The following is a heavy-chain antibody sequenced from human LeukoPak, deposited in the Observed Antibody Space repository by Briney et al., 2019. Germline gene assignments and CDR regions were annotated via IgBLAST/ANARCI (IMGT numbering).Heavy chain of an antibody. J-gene: IGHJ4*02. V-gene: IGHV4-38-2*01. CDR3: ARHSGMAAGDY. CDR1: GYSISSGYY. CDR2: IYHSRST. Sequence: SETLSLTCAVSGYSISSGYYWDWIRQPPGKGLEWIGTIYHSRSTYYNPSLKSRVTISVDTSKNHFSLKLSSVTAADTAVYYCARHSGMAAGDYWGQGTLVTVSS. D-gene: IGHD6-13*01.